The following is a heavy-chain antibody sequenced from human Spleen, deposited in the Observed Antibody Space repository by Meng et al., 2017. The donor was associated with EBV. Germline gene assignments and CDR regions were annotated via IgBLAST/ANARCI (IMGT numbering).Heavy chain of an antibody. J-gene: IGHJ4*02. CDR3: ARTLRERLFDWF. V-gene: IGHV4-34*01. D-gene: IGHD3-9*01. CDR1: GGSFSDYY. Sequence: QLQLPEWGAGLLKSSETLSLTAPFYGGSFSDYYWSWIRQPPGKGLEWIGEINHVGSTNYNPSLKSRVIMSVDTSKNQFSLRLSSVTAADAAVYYCARTLRERLFDWFWSQGTLVTVSS. CDR2: INHVGST.